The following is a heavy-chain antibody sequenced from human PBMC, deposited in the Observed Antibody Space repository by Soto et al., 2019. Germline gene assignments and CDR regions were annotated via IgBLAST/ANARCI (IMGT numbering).Heavy chain of an antibody. Sequence: PSETLSLTCSVSGGSVTSTDYYWGWIRQPPGKGLEWIGSIYNSGGAYYNPSLRSRLTISVDTSKNQFSLKLSSVTATDTAVYYCTRQGEYHGRPYPPSVFWGQGTLVTVAS. CDR2: IYNSGGA. J-gene: IGHJ4*02. CDR3: TRQGEYHGRPYPPSVF. V-gene: IGHV4-39*01. CDR1: GGSVTSTDYY. D-gene: IGHD6-6*01.